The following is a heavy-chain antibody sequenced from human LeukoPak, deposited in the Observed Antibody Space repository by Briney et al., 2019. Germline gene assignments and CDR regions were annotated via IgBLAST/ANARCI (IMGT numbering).Heavy chain of an antibody. CDR3: ARDRSGSYYDAFDI. D-gene: IGHD1-26*01. V-gene: IGHV3-21*01. CDR2: IASNNDYR. CDR1: GFTFSDYA. Sequence: GGSLRLSCTGSGFTFSDYAMAWVRQAPGKGLEWVSSIASNNDYRYYADSLRGRFTISRDNAKNSLYLQMNSLRAEDTAAYYCARDRSGSYYDAFDIWGQGTMVTVSS. J-gene: IGHJ3*02.